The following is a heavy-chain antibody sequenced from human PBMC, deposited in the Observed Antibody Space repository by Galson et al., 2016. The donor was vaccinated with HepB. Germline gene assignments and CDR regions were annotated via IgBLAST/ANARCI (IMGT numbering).Heavy chain of an antibody. CDR3: AKQRPGLY. V-gene: IGHV3-23*01. J-gene: IGHJ4*02. CDR2: ITDSGDTT. Sequence: SLRLSCAASGFPFSSYAMSWVRQAPGNGLEWVSSITDSGDTTYYADSVRGRFTISRDNSKNTLYLQMNSLRAEDTAVYYCAKQRPGLYWLQGTLVTVSS. CDR1: GFPFSSYA.